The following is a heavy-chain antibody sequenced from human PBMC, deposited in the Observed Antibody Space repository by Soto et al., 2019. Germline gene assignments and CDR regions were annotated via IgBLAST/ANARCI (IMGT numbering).Heavy chain of an antibody. J-gene: IGHJ4*02. CDR2: VIQDGTT. Sequence: EVQLLESGGGLVQPGGSLRLSCAASGFTFETYSMVWVRQAPGRAPEWVSGVIQDGTTYYVDPVKGRFTISRDNSRNTVDLQMTTLRGEDTAVYYCAKDMRPDGVWDFDYWGQGTLVTVSS. CDR1: GFTFETYS. CDR3: AKDMRPDGVWDFDY. V-gene: IGHV3-23*01. D-gene: IGHD4-17*01.